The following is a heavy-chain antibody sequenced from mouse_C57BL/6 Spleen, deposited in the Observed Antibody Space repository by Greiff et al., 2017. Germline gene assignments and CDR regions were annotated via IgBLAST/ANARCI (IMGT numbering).Heavy chain of an antibody. CDR3: ARSDGSSPPSRYFDV. Sequence: QVQLKQPGAELVMPGASVKLSCKASGYTFTSYWMHWVKQRPGQGLEWIGEIDPSDSYTNYNQKFKGKSTLTVDKSSSTAYMQLSSLTSEDSAVYYCARSDGSSPPSRYFDVWGTGTTVTVSS. D-gene: IGHD1-1*01. CDR1: GYTFTSYW. J-gene: IGHJ1*03. CDR2: IDPSDSYT. V-gene: IGHV1-69*01.